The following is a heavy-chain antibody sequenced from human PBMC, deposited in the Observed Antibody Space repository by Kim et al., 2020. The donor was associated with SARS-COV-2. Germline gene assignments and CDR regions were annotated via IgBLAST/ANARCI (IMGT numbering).Heavy chain of an antibody. Sequence: GGSLRLSCAASGFTVSSNYMSWVRQAPGKGLEWVSVIYSGGSTYYADSVKGRFTISRHNSKNTMYLQMNSLRAEDTAVYYCATERFGEWEGSGNYGMDVWGQGTTVTVSS. V-gene: IGHV3-53*04. CDR3: ATERFGEWEGSGNYGMDV. CDR2: IYSGGST. CDR1: GFTVSSNY. J-gene: IGHJ6*02. D-gene: IGHD3-10*01.